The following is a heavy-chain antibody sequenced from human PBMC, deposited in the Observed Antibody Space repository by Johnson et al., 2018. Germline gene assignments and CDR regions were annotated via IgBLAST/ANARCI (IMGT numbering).Heavy chain of an antibody. D-gene: IGHD3-22*01. CDR1: GVTLSNCI. J-gene: IGHJ3*02. CDR3: GREAYSSGRAGIFAI. V-gene: IGHV3-30-3*01. CDR2: ISHDEIDK. Sequence: QVQLVQSGGGVVQPGTSLRLPCGVSGVTLSNCIMHWVRQAPGKGLEWVALISHDEIDKQYGGSAKDRFTISRDIAKNTVYLKMNSRRDEDTAVYYCGREAYSSGRAGIFAIWGQGTMVTVSS.